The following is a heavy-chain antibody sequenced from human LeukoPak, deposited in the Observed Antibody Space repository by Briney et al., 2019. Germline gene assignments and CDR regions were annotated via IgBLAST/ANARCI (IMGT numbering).Heavy chain of an antibody. J-gene: IGHJ4*02. CDR2: ISDDGSIT. CDR3: VRRYYEYKVYDRLFDF. CDR1: GFTFSRDW. Sequence: PGGSLRLSCAASGFTFSRDWMHWVRQAPGKGLVWVSRISDDGSITTYADSVQGQFINCRDNAKSTVFLQMNSLRVEDTAVYFCVRRYYEYKVYDRLFDFWGQGILVTVCS. V-gene: IGHV3-74*03. D-gene: IGHD3-22*01.